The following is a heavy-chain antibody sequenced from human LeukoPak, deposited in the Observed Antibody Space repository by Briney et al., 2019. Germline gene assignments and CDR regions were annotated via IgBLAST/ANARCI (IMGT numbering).Heavy chain of an antibody. CDR1: GFTFSSYG. D-gene: IGHD3-10*01. CDR3: AKGRPMVRGVNSGYYFDY. V-gene: IGHV3-30*02. CDR2: IRYDGSNK. J-gene: IGHJ4*02. Sequence: GGSLRLFCAASGFTFSSYGMHWVRQAPGKGLEGVAFIRYDGSNKYYADSVKGRFTISRDNSKNTLYLQMNSLRAEDTAVYYCAKGRPMVRGVNSGYYFDYWGQGTLVTVSS.